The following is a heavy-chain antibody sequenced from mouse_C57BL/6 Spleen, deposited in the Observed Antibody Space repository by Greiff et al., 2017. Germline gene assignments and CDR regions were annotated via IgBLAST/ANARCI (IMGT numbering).Heavy chain of an antibody. CDR3: ARDYGSGGCFDV. CDR1: GYSFTGYY. D-gene: IGHD1-1*01. Sequence: EVQLQESGPELVKPGASVKISCKASGYSFTGYYMNWVKQSPEKSLEWIGEINPSTGGTTYNQKFKAKATLTVDKSSSTAYMQLKSLTSEDSAVYYCARDYGSGGCFDVWGKGTTVTVSS. CDR2: INPSTGGT. J-gene: IGHJ1*03. V-gene: IGHV1-42*01.